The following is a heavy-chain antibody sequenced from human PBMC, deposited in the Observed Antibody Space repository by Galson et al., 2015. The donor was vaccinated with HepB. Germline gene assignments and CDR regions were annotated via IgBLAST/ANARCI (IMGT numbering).Heavy chain of an antibody. Sequence: SVKVSCKASGYTFTSYAMHWVRQAPGQRLEWMGWINAGNGNTKYSQKFQGRVTITRDTSASTAYMELSSLRSEDTAVYYCARIAVAGNQRAFDILGQGTMVTVSS. CDR2: INAGNGNT. D-gene: IGHD6-19*01. CDR3: ARIAVAGNQRAFDI. V-gene: IGHV1-3*01. CDR1: GYTFTSYA. J-gene: IGHJ3*02.